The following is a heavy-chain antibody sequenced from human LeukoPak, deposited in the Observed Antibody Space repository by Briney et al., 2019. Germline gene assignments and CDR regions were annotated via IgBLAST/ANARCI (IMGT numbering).Heavy chain of an antibody. V-gene: IGHV3-48*02. J-gene: IGHJ4*02. Sequence: GGSLRLSCAASGFTFRNYNMKWVRQAPGKGLEWVSYISSGSSKIDYADSVKGRFTISRDNTKNSLYLQMNSLGDEDTAVYYCARVHGSGWYGDYWGQGTLVTVSS. D-gene: IGHD6-19*01. CDR3: ARVHGSGWYGDY. CDR2: ISSGSSKI. CDR1: GFTFRNYN.